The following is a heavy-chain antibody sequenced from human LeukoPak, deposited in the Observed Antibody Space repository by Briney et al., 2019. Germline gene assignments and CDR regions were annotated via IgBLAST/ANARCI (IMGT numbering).Heavy chain of an antibody. D-gene: IGHD3-16*01. Sequence: SVKVSCKASGGTFSSYAISWVRQAPGQGLEWMGRIIPILGIANYAQKFQGRVTLTTDTSTSTAYMELRSLRSDDTAVYYCSRDGGLYWGQGTLVTVSS. CDR1: GGTFSSYA. CDR2: IIPILGIA. J-gene: IGHJ4*02. V-gene: IGHV1-69*04. CDR3: SRDGGLY.